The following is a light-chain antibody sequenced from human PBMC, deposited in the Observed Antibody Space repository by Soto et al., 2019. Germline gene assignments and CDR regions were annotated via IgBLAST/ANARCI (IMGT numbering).Light chain of an antibody. J-gene: IGKJ2*01. CDR3: QQGST. CDR2: GAS. V-gene: IGKV3-20*01. CDR1: QSVSSSY. Sequence: EIVLTQSPGTLSLSPGERATLSCRASQSVSSSYLAWYQQKPGQAPRLLIYGASSRATGIPDRFSGSGSGTAFTLPISRLEPEDFAVYYCQQGSTFGQGTKLEIK.